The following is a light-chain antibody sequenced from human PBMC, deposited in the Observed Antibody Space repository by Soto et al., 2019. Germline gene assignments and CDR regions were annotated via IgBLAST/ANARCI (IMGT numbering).Light chain of an antibody. J-gene: IGKJ5*01. CDR2: AAS. V-gene: IGKV1D-12*01. CDR3: QQADTFPIT. CDR1: QGISRS. Sequence: DIHLTQSPSSVSASVGDTVAISFLASQGISRSLAWYQQKPGKAPQRLIYAASSLQSGVPSRFSGSGFGTDFTLTISSMQPEDSAIYYCQQADTFPITFGQGTRLEIK.